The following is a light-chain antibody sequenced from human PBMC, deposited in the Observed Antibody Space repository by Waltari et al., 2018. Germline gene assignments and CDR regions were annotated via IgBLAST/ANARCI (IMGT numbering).Light chain of an antibody. CDR3: QQYNNWPPRA. Sequence: EIVMTQSPATLSVSPGERATLSCRVSQSVSSNLAWYQQKPGQAPRLLIYGASTRATGIPARFSGSGSGTEFTLTISSLQSEDFAVYYCQQYNNWPPRAFGGGTKVEIK. CDR1: QSVSSN. V-gene: IGKV3-15*01. CDR2: GAS. J-gene: IGKJ4*01.